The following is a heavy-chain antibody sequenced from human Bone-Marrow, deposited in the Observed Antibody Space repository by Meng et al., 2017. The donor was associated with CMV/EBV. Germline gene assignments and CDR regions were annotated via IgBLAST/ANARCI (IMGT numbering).Heavy chain of an antibody. CDR1: GFTFSSFG. V-gene: IGHV3-30*02. J-gene: IGHJ4*02. CDR3: VKDPGHWYTFEY. CDR2: IWHDGS. Sequence: GGSLRLSCAASGFTFSSFGMHWVRQAPGKGLEWVAFIWHDGSYADSVKGRFSISRDNSKNTLYLQLNSLRTEDTAVYYCVKDPGHWYTFEYWGQGTLVTVSS. D-gene: IGHD6-13*01.